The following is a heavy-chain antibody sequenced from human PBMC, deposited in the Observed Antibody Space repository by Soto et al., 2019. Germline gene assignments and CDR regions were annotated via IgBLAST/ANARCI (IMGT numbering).Heavy chain of an antibody. V-gene: IGHV3-30-3*01. CDR3: ARVPYSSGWYLDY. J-gene: IGHJ4*02. CDR2: ISYDGSNK. CDR1: GFTFSSYA. Sequence: QVQLVESGGGVVQPGRSLRLSCAASGFTFSSYAMHWVRQAPGKGLEWVAVISYDGSNKYYADSVKGRFTISRDNSKNTLYLQMNSLRAEDTAVYYCARVPYSSGWYLDYWGQGTLVTVSS. D-gene: IGHD6-19*01.